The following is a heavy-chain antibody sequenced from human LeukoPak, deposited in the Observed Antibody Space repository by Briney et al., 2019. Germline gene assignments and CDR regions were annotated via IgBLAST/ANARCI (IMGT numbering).Heavy chain of an antibody. Sequence: GGSLRLSCAASGFTFSNAWLSWVRQAPGKGLEWVGRIKSKTDGGTTDYAAPVKGRFTISRDDSKNTLYLQMNSLKTEDTAVYYCTTEAIAAARMGFDYWGQGTLVTVSS. CDR3: TTEAIAAARMGFDY. V-gene: IGHV3-15*01. CDR2: IKSKTDGGTT. D-gene: IGHD6-13*01. J-gene: IGHJ4*02. CDR1: GFTFSNAW.